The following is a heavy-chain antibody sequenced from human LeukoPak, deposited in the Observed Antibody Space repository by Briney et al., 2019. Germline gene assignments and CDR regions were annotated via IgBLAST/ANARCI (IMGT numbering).Heavy chain of an antibody. CDR3: ARDHLKHGAPDHYYGLDV. J-gene: IGHJ6*02. CDR2: IWYDGIYK. V-gene: IGHV3-33*01. Sequence: PGRSLRLSCAASGFTFSSYGMHWVRQAPGKGLEWVAVIWYDGIYKYYADSVKGRFTISRDDSKNTLYLQMNSLRAEDTDVYYCARDHLKHGAPDHYYGLDVWGQGTTVTVSS. D-gene: IGHD4-17*01. CDR1: GFTFSSYG.